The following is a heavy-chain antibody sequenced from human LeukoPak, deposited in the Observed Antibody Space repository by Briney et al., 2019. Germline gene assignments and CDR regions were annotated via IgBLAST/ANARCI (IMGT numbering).Heavy chain of an antibody. V-gene: IGHV1-69*05. CDR3: ASPGSGRYYFDY. CDR1: GGTFSSYA. D-gene: IGHD3-10*01. Sequence: ASVKVSCKASGGTFSSYAISWVRQAPGQGLEWMGGIIPIFGTANYAQKFQGRVTITTDESTSTAYMELSSLRSEDTAVYCCASPGSGRYYFDYWGQGTLVTVSS. J-gene: IGHJ4*02. CDR2: IIPIFGTA.